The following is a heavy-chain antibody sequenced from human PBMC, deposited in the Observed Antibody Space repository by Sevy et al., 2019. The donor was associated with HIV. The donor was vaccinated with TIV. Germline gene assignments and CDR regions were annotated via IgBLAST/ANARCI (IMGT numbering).Heavy chain of an antibody. CDR1: GFIFTDYY. D-gene: IGHD6-19*01. Sequence: GGYLRLSCAASGFIFTDYYMSWIRQAPGKGLEWISYITSSGRTKYYADSVTGRFTISRDNAKNSVYLQMNSLRAEDTDVYYCARSTTPGIAVAGTPGYYFDYWGQGSLVNVSS. J-gene: IGHJ4*02. V-gene: IGHV3-11*01. CDR3: ARSTTPGIAVAGTPGYYFDY. CDR2: ITSSGRTK.